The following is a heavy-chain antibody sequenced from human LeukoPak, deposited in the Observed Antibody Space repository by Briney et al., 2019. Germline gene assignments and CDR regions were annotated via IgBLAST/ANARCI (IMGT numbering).Heavy chain of an antibody. V-gene: IGHV3-23*01. CDR1: GFTFSSYG. D-gene: IGHD6-13*01. J-gene: IGHJ4*02. Sequence: GGSLRLSCAASGFTFSSYGMSWVRQAPGKGLEWVSAISGSGGSTYYADSVKGRFTISRDNSKNTLYLQMNSLRAEDTAVYYCAKDTGIAAAGPTNDYWGQGTLVTVSS. CDR3: AKDTGIAAAGPTNDY. CDR2: ISGSGGST.